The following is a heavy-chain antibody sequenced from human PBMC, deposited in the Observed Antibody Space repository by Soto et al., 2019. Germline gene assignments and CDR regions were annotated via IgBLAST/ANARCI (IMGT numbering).Heavy chain of an antibody. Sequence: KTSETLSLTCTVSGGSISSGGYYWSWIRQHPGKGLEWIGYIYYSGSTYYNPSLKSRVTISVDTSKNQFSLKLSSVTAADTAVYYCAKASGDPGAFDIWGQGTMVTVSS. D-gene: IGHD2-21*02. J-gene: IGHJ3*02. V-gene: IGHV4-31*03. CDR1: GGSISSGGYY. CDR3: AKASGDPGAFDI. CDR2: IYYSGST.